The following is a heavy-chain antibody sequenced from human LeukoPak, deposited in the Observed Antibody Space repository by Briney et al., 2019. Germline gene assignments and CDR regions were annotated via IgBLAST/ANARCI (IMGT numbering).Heavy chain of an antibody. J-gene: IGHJ4*02. V-gene: IGHV4-38-2*02. CDR3: ARDQAYCGGDCYFDF. Sequence: SETLSLTCAVSDYSISSAYYWGWIRQPPGKGLEWIGSIYHSGSTDYNPSLKSRVTISVDTSKNQFSLKLRSVTAADTAVYYCARDQAYCGGDCYFDFWGQGTLGTVSS. D-gene: IGHD2-21*02. CDR1: DYSISSAYY. CDR2: IYHSGST.